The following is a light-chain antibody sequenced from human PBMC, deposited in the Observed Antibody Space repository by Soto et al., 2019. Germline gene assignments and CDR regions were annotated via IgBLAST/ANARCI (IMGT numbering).Light chain of an antibody. J-gene: IGKJ3*01. V-gene: IGKV1D-12*01. CDR2: AAS. CDR3: LQANSGGFT. Sequence: DIQMTQSQSSVSASVGDRVTITCRASRGISSWLAWYQQKPGNAPKILIYAASSLQSGVPSRFSGRGSGTDFTLTISSLQPEDFATYYCLQANSGGFTFGPGTKVDIK. CDR1: RGISSW.